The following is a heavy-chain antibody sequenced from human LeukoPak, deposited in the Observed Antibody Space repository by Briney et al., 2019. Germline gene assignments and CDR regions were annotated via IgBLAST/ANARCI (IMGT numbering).Heavy chain of an antibody. CDR2: ISWNSGSI. V-gene: IGHV3-9*03. J-gene: IGHJ4*02. CDR3: AKDLRRISSSWYEFDY. CDR1: GFTFDDYA. Sequence: GGSLRLSCAASGFTFDDYAMHWVRQAPGKGLEWVSGISWNSGSIGYADSVKGRFTISRDNAKNSLYLQMNSLRAEDMALYYCAKDLRRISSSWYEFDYWGQGTLVTVSS. D-gene: IGHD6-13*01.